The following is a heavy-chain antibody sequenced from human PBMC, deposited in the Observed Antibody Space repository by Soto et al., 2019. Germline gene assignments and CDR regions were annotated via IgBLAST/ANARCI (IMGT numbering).Heavy chain of an antibody. CDR2: VSGGGGSA. CDR1: GFTFSSYA. J-gene: IGHJ4*02. Sequence: GGSLRLSCAASGFTFSSYAMSWVRQAPGKGLEWGSAVSGGGGSACYADSVKGRFTIARDNAKNPRYLQINSLRAEDTAVYYCAKEPGYSSSWPFDYWGQGTLVTVSS. D-gene: IGHD6-13*01. CDR3: AKEPGYSSSWPFDY. V-gene: IGHV3-23*01.